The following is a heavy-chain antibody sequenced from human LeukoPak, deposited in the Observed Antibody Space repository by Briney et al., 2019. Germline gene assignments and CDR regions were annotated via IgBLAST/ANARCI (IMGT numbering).Heavy chain of an antibody. CDR1: GFTFSGFA. D-gene: IGHD6-6*01. Sequence: GGSLRLSCAASGFTFSGFAMSWVRRTPGKGLEWVSSISSSSSYIYYADSVKGRFTISRDNAKNSLYLQMNSLRAEDTAVYYCARVGDSARWGQGTLVTVSS. J-gene: IGHJ4*02. CDR2: ISSSSSYI. CDR3: ARVGDSAR. V-gene: IGHV3-21*01.